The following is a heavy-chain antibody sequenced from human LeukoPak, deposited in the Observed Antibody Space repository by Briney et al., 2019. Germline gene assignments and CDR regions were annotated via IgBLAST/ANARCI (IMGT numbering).Heavy chain of an antibody. V-gene: IGHV1-18*01. CDR2: ISALNGYT. J-gene: IGHJ3*01. CDR1: GYTFTNYG. CDR3: ARVIRTPHVVVVPAFDALDL. D-gene: IGHD2-21*02. Sequence: GASVKVSCKASGYTFTNYGINWVRQAPGQGLEWMGWISALNGYTNYAQSFQDRVSMSVDTSATTVYLDLRSLRSDATAVYWCARVIRTPHVVVVPAFDALDLWGQGTVVTVSS.